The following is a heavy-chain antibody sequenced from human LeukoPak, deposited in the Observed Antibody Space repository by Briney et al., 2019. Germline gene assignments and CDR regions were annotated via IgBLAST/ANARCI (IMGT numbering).Heavy chain of an antibody. CDR3: ARAAPFTMVRGGKVFDL. CDR2: ISSYNGNH. V-gene: IGHV1-18*01. D-gene: IGHD3-10*01. CDR1: GYTFTTFG. Sequence: ASVKVSCKASGYTFTTFGISWVGQAPGQGIEWMGWISSYNGNHHYAQNPQVRLTMTTDTSPSPAYMDLSSLTSDDPSVYYCARAAPFTMVRGGKVFDLRGQGTLGTVS. J-gene: IGHJ4*02.